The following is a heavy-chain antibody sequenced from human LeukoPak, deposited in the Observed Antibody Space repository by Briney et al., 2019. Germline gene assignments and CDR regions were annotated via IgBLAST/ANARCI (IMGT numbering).Heavy chain of an antibody. J-gene: IGHJ4*02. Sequence: ASVKVSCKASGHTFTGYYMHWVRQAPGQGLEWMGWINPNSGGTNYAQKFQGRVTMTRDTSISTAYMELSRLRSDDTAVYYCARGPVRRGYDSSGYYTFDYWGQGTLVTVSS. CDR1: GHTFTGYY. CDR2: INPNSGGT. CDR3: ARGPVRRGYDSSGYYTFDY. D-gene: IGHD3-22*01. V-gene: IGHV1-2*02.